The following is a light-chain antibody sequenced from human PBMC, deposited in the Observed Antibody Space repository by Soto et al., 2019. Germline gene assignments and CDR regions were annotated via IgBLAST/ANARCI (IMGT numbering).Light chain of an antibody. Sequence: QSALAQPAAVSGSPGQSITISCTGTSSDVGAFNYVSWYQQHPGKAPKLMIYEVSNRPSGVSNRFSGFKSGNTASLTISGLQAEDEADYYCGSYSSTDTPFVFGTGTKVTVL. CDR1: SSDVGAFNY. CDR3: GSYSSTDTPFV. CDR2: EVS. V-gene: IGLV2-14*01. J-gene: IGLJ1*01.